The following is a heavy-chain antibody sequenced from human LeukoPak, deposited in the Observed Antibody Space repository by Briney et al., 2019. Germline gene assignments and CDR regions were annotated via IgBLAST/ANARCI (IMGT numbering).Heavy chain of an antibody. CDR2: IYSGGST. J-gene: IGHJ4*02. CDR1: GFTVSSNY. V-gene: IGHV3-66*01. Sequence: PGRSLRLSCAASGFTVSSNYMSWVRQAPGKGLEWVSVIYSGGSTYYADSVKGRFTISRDNSKNTLYLQMNSLRAEDTAVYYCARESYDSSGYQFDYWGQGTLVTVSS. CDR3: ARESYDSSGYQFDY. D-gene: IGHD3-22*01.